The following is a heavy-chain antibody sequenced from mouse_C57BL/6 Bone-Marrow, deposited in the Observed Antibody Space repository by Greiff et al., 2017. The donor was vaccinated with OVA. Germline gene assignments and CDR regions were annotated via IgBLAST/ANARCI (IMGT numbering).Heavy chain of an antibody. D-gene: IGHD1-3*01. Sequence: QVQLKESGPELVKPGASVKISCKASGYAFSSSWMNWVKQRPGKGLEWIGRIYPGDGDTNYNGKFKGKATLTADKSSSTAYMQLSSLTSEDSAVYFCARKCAWYFDVWGTGTTVTVSS. J-gene: IGHJ1*03. V-gene: IGHV1-82*01. CDR1: GYAFSSSW. CDR3: ARKCAWYFDV. CDR2: IYPGDGDT.